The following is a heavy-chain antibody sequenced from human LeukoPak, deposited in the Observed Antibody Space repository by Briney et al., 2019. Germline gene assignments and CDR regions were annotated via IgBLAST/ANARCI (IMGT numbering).Heavy chain of an antibody. D-gene: IGHD3-22*01. CDR3: ARQKRSGYYFFDY. Sequence: SETLSLTCAVYGGSFSGYYWSWIRQPPGKGLEWIGEINHSGSTYYNPSLKSRVTISVDTSKNQFSLKLSSVTATDTAVYYCARQKRSGYYFFDYWGQGTLVTVSS. CDR2: INHSGST. J-gene: IGHJ4*02. CDR1: GGSFSGYY. V-gene: IGHV4-34*01.